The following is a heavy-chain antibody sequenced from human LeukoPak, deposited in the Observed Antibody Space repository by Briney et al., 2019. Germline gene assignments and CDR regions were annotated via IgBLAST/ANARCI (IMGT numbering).Heavy chain of an antibody. CDR2: INHSGST. D-gene: IGHD6-13*01. Sequence: PSETLSLTCAVYGGSFSGYYWSWIRQPPGKGLEWIGEINHSGSTNYNPSLKSRVTISVDTSKNQFSLKLSSVTAADTAVYYCARVGAAAGIWFDPWGQGTLVTVSS. J-gene: IGHJ5*02. CDR3: ARVGAAAGIWFDP. CDR1: GGSFSGYY. V-gene: IGHV4-34*01.